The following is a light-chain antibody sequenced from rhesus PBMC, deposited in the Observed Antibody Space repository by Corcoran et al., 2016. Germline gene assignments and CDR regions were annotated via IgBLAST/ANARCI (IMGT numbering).Light chain of an antibody. V-gene: IGKV1-38*01. J-gene: IGKJ1*01. CDR2: DAS. CDR3: QQSNSYPPT. CDR1: QGISSY. Sequence: DIQLTQSPSSLSASVGDRVTITCRASQGISSYLAWYQQQSGKAPKLLMYDASNLQSGVPSRFGGSGTGTECTLTISSLQPEDLATDYCQQSNSYPPTFGQGTKVEIK.